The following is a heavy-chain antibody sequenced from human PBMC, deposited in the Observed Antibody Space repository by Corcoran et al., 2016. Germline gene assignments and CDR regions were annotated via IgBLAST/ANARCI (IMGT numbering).Heavy chain of an antibody. Sequence: QVQLQQWGAGLLKPSETLSLTCAVYGGSFSGYYWSWIRQPPGKGLEWIGEINHSGSTNYNPSLKSRVTISVDTSKNQFSLKLSSVTAADTAVYYWSRGRYYYGSGTKLPRTANNYYYYYGMDVWGQGTTVTVSS. CDR2: INHSGST. D-gene: IGHD3-10*01. CDR1: GGSFSGYY. V-gene: IGHV4-34*01. CDR3: SRGRYYYGSGTKLPRTANNYYYYYGMDV. J-gene: IGHJ6*02.